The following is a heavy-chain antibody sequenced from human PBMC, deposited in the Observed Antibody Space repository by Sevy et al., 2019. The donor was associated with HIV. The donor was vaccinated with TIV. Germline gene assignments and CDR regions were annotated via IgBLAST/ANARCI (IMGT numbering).Heavy chain of an antibody. CDR2: ISGSGGST. J-gene: IGHJ4*02. CDR1: GFTFSSYA. Sequence: GGSLRLSCAASGFTFSSYAMSWVRQAPGKGLEWVSAISGSGGSTYYADSEKGRFTISRDNSKNTLYLQMNSLRAEDTAVYYCAKRSSSSWYYIGYWGQGTLVTVSS. V-gene: IGHV3-23*01. D-gene: IGHD6-13*01. CDR3: AKRSSSSWYYIGY.